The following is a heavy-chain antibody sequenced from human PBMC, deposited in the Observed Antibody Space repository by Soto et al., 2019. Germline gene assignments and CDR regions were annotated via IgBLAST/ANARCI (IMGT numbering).Heavy chain of an antibody. J-gene: IGHJ6*02. CDR3: ARETDGMDV. CDR2: TTFDGINK. V-gene: IGHV3-30*03. Sequence: QVQLVESGGGVVQPGRSLRLSCAASGFIFSTYSIHWVRQAPGKGPEWVAVTTFDGINKYNADSVKGRFTISRDASKKTVYLQMNSLTTEDTAVYFCARETDGMDVWGQGTTVTVSS. CDR1: GFIFSTYS.